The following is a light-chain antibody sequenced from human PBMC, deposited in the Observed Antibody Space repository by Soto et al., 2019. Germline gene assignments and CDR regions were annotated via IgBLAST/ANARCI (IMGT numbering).Light chain of an antibody. CDR1: SSDVGGYNY. J-gene: IGLJ3*02. CDR2: EVN. CDR3: SSYAGSNKL. V-gene: IGLV2-8*01. Sequence: QSALTQPPSASGSPGQSVTISCTGTSSDVGGYNYVSWYQQHPGKAPKLVIYEVNKRPSGVPDRFSGSKSGNTASLTVSGLQAEDEADYYCSSYAGSNKLFGGGTKLTVL.